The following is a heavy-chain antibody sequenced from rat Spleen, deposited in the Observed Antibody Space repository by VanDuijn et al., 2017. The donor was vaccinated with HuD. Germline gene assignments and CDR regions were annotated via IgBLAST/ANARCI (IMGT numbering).Heavy chain of an antibody. CDR1: GFSLTSNG. CDR3: TRRGYSSYIYPLYWYFNF. J-gene: IGHJ1*01. CDR2: ISSGGST. Sequence: QVQLKESGPGLVQPSQTLSLTCTVSGFSLTSNGVSWVRQPPGKGLEWIAAISSGGSTYYNSALKSRLSISRDTSKSQVFLKMDSLQTEDTAIYFWTRRGYSSYIYPLYWYFNFWGPGTMVTVSS. D-gene: IGHD1-2*01. V-gene: IGHV2S8*01.